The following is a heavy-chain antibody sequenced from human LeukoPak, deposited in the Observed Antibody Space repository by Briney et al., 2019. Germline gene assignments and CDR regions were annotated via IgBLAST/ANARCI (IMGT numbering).Heavy chain of an antibody. CDR2: IWYDGSNK. CDR1: GFTFRNHG. J-gene: IGHJ4*02. V-gene: IGHV3-33*01. Sequence: PGGSLRLSCAASGFTFRNHGMYWVRQAPGKGLEWVAVIWYDGSNKYYGDSVKGRFTISRDNSKNTLYLQMDSLRVEDTAVYYCVRDIGGFYRGYSDFWGQGTLVTVSS. CDR3: VRDIGGFYRGYSDF. D-gene: IGHD5-12*01.